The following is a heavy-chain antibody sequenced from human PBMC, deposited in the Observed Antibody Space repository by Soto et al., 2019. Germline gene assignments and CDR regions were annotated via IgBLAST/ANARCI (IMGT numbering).Heavy chain of an antibody. Sequence: PGGSLRLSCAASGFTFNSYEMNWVRQAPGKGLEWVSYISSSGSTIYYADSVKGRFTISRDNAKNSLYLQMNSLRAEDTAVYYCARVPGYSSSFKNWFDPWGQGTLLTVSS. CDR3: ARVPGYSSSFKNWFDP. V-gene: IGHV3-48*03. J-gene: IGHJ5*02. CDR1: GFTFNSYE. D-gene: IGHD6-13*01. CDR2: ISSSGSTI.